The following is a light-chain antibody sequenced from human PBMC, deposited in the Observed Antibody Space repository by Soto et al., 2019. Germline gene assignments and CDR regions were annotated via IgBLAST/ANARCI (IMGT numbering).Light chain of an antibody. V-gene: IGLV2-14*03. CDR3: SSYSFTASLYV. CDR2: DVS. J-gene: IGLJ1*01. Sequence: QSVLTQPASVSGSPGQSITISCTGTSFKNVSWYQQHPGQAPKLLIYDVSYRPSGISHRFSGSESAYTASLTISVLQAEDEADYYCSSYSFTASLYVFRTGTKVTV. CDR1: SFKN.